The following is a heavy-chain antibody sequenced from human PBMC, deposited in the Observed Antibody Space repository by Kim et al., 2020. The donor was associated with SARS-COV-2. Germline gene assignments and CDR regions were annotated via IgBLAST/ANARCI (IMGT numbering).Heavy chain of an antibody. Sequence: SETLSLTCAVSGGSISSSNWWSWVRQPPGKGLEWIGEIYHSGSTNYNPSLKSRVTISVDKSKNQFSLKLSSVTAADTAVYYCARDRKGSSWIHYYYYYGMDVWGQGTTVTVSS. D-gene: IGHD6-13*01. CDR3: ARDRKGSSWIHYYYYYGMDV. V-gene: IGHV4-4*02. J-gene: IGHJ6*02. CDR1: GGSISSSNW. CDR2: IYHSGST.